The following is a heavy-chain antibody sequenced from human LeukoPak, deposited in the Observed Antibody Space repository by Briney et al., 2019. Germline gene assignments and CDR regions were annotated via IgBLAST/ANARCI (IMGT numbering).Heavy chain of an antibody. V-gene: IGHV3-15*01. J-gene: IGHJ2*01. CDR3: TTEVRYYDSSGYYPNWYFDL. D-gene: IGHD3-22*01. CDR1: GFTFSNAW. Sequence: GGSLRLSCVASGFTFSNAWMSWVRQAPGKGLEWVGRIKSETEGGTTDYAAPAKGRFTISRDDSKNTLYLQMNSLKTEDTAVYYCTTEVRYYDSSGYYPNWYFDLWGRGTLVTVSS. CDR2: IKSETEGGTT.